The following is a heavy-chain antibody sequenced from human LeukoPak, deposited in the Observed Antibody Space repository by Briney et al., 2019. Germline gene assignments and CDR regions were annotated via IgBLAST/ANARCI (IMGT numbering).Heavy chain of an antibody. J-gene: IGHJ6*03. CDR3: ARGTVTPGFGEYYMDV. Sequence: GSIGCADSVEGRFTISRDNAKNSLYLQMNSLRVEDTAVYYCARGTVTPGFGEYYMDVWGKGTTVTVSS. CDR2: GSI. D-gene: IGHD3-10*01. V-gene: IGHV3-48*03.